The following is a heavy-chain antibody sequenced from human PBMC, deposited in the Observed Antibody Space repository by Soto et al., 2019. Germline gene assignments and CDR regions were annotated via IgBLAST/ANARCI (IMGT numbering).Heavy chain of an antibody. CDR1: GFTYSDHA. CDR3: ARDGVYYGMDV. Sequence: GGSLRLSCTFSGFTYSDHALTWVRQAPGKGLEWVAFTTSQSYGGTTEYAASVKGRFSISRDDSKNIAYLQMNSLQTADTAIYYCARDGVYYGMDVWGQATTVTVS. V-gene: IGHV3-49*04. J-gene: IGHJ6*02. D-gene: IGHD3-3*01. CDR2: TTSQSYGGTT.